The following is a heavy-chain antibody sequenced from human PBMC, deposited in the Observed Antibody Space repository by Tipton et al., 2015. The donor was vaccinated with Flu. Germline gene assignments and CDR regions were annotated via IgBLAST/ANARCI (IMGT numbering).Heavy chain of an antibody. Sequence: LRLSCTVSGGSISSYYWSWIRQPAGKGLEWIGRIYTSGSTNYNPPLKSRVTMSVDTSKNQFSLKLSSVTAADTAVYYCARGVLWFGESQYYGMDVWGQGTTVTVSS. J-gene: IGHJ6*02. CDR3: ARGVLWFGESQYYGMDV. CDR1: GGSISSYY. CDR2: IYTSGST. D-gene: IGHD3-10*01. V-gene: IGHV4-4*07.